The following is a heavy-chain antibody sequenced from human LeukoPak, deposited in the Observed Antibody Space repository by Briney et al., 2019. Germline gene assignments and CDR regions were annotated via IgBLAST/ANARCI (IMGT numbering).Heavy chain of an antibody. V-gene: IGHV3-7*01. CDR1: GFTFGNYW. Sequence: GGSLRLSCTVSGFTFGNYWMSWVRQAPGKGLEWVANINPGGSEGYSIDSVKGRFAISRDTAKNSLYLQMNSLRTEDTAVYYCARGSGWLDYWGQGTLVTVSS. CDR3: ARGSGWLDY. J-gene: IGHJ4*02. D-gene: IGHD6-19*01. CDR2: INPGGSEG.